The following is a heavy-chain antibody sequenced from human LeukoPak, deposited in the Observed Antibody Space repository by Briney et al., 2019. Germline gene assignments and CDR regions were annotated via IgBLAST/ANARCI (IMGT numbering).Heavy chain of an antibody. Sequence: GGSLRLSCGASGFIFGNYAMSWVRQAPGKGLEWVTGINANGGRKYYADSVKGRFTISRDNSKNTLFVQMDSLRAEDTAVYYCAKDPRPIYDFWSGYYNPYFDYWGQGTLVTVSS. CDR3: AKDPRPIYDFWSGYYNPYFDY. J-gene: IGHJ4*02. CDR2: INANGGRK. D-gene: IGHD3-3*01. CDR1: GFIFGNYA. V-gene: IGHV3-23*01.